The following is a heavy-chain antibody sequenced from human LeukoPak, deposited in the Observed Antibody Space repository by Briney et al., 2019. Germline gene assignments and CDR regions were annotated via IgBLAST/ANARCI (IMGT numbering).Heavy chain of an antibody. CDR1: GGTFSSHA. D-gene: IGHD5-12*01. V-gene: IGHV1-69*01. CDR3: ARGHDIVATAYFDY. J-gene: IGHJ4*02. CDR2: IIPIFGTA. Sequence: SSVKVSCKASGGTFSSHAISWVRQAPGQGLEWMGGIIPIFGTANYAQKFQGRVTITADESTSTAYMELSSLRSEDTAVYYCARGHDIVATAYFDYWGQGTLVTVSS.